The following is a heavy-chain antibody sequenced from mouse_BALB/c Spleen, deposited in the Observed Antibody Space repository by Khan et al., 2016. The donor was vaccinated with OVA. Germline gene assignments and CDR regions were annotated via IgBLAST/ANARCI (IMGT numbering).Heavy chain of an antibody. V-gene: IGHV4-1*02. CDR3: ARPKEDGPFVY. Sequence: EVQLQESGGGLVQPGGSLKLSCAASGFAFSSYWMSWVRQAPGKGLEWIGEINPDSSMINYPPSLKDKFIISRDNAKNTLYLQMSKVRSEDTALDYCARPKEDGPFVYWGQGTLVTVSA. CDR2: INPDSSMI. D-gene: IGHD1-2*01. CDR1: GFAFSSYW. J-gene: IGHJ3*01.